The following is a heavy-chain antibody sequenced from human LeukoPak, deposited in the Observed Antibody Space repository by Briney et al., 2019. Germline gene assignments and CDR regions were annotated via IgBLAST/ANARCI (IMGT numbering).Heavy chain of an antibody. CDR3: ASLLENCGEDY. J-gene: IGHJ4*02. V-gene: IGHV3-33*01. D-gene: IGHD3-10*01. CDR1: GFTFWTYG. CDR2: IWQDGSNK. Sequence: GPSLRLSCAASGFTFWTYGMHWVRQAPGKGREGGAVIWQDGSNKFYAETVKGRFTISRDNYKNTLYLEMNSLISECTTVYYCASLLENCGEDYWGQGTLVTVSS.